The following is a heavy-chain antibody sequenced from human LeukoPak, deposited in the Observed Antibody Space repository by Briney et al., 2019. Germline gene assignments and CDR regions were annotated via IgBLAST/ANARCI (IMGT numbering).Heavy chain of an antibody. CDR3: ARRGMGYSGYDGYWYFDL. CDR1: GYTFTNYW. J-gene: IGHJ2*01. Sequence: GESLKISCKGSGYTFTNYWIGWVRRMPGKGLEWMGRIDPSDSYINYSPSFQGHVTISADKSNSTAYLQWSTLKASDTAMYYCARRGMGYSGYDGYWYFDLWGRGTLVTVSS. D-gene: IGHD5-12*01. CDR2: IDPSDSYI. V-gene: IGHV5-10-1*01.